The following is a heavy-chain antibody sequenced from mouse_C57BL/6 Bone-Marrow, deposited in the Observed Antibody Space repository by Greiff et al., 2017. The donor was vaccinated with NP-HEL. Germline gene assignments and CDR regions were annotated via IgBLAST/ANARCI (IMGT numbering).Heavy chain of an antibody. J-gene: IGHJ1*03. Sequence: EVKLMESGEGLVKPGGSLKLSCAASGFTFSSYAMSWVRQTPEKRLEWVAYISSGGDYLYYADTVKGRFTISRDNARNTLYLQMSSLKSEDTAMYYCTRDPPYYYGSSYWYFDVWGTGTTVTVSS. D-gene: IGHD1-1*01. CDR2: ISSGGDYL. V-gene: IGHV5-9-1*02. CDR1: GFTFSSYA. CDR3: TRDPPYYYGSSYWYFDV.